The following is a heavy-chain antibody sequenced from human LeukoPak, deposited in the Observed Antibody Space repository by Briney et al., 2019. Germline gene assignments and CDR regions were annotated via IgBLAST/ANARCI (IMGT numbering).Heavy chain of an antibody. V-gene: IGHV1-18*01. CDR3: ARADSGTVEY. D-gene: IGHD3-10*01. CDR1: GYTFTSYG. Sequence: GASVKVSCKASGYTFTSYGISWVRQAPGQGPEWMGWISGYTGDTNYPQKPQGRVTMTTDTSTSTAYMELRSLRSDDTAVYYCARADSGTVEYWGQGTLVTVSS. CDR2: ISGYTGDT. J-gene: IGHJ4*02.